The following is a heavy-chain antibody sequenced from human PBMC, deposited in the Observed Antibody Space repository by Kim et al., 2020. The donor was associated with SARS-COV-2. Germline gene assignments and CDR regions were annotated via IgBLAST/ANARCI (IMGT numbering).Heavy chain of an antibody. J-gene: IGHJ4*02. CDR1: GGSFSGYY. CDR3: ARFKRYSGSYHDY. V-gene: IGHV4-34*01. Sequence: SETLSLTCAVYGGSFSGYYWSWIRQPPGKGLEWIGEINHSGSTNYNPSLKSRVTISVDTSKNQFSLKLSSVTAADTAVYYCARFKRYSGSYHDYWGQGTL. CDR2: INHSGST. D-gene: IGHD1-26*01.